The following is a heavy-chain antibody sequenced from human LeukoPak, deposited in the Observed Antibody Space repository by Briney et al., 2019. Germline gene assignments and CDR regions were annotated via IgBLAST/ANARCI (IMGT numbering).Heavy chain of an antibody. CDR2: INPSGGTT. D-gene: IGHD2-2*01. CDR3: ARPTSIIPASNVYYYYAMDV. J-gene: IGHJ6*02. V-gene: IGHV1-46*01. CDR1: GYTFTANY. Sequence: ASVKVSCKASGYTFTANYMHWVRQAPGQGLEWMGIINPSGGTTTYEHKFQDRVTMTRDTSTSTVYMEVSSLRPEDTAVYYCARPTSIIPASNVYYYYAMDVWGQGTTVTVSS.